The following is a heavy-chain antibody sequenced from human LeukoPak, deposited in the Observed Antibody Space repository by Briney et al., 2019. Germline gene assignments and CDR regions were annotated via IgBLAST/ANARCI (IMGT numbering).Heavy chain of an antibody. CDR3: ASVGIRFVVVPAAIGDYYYYMDV. V-gene: IGHV4-39*01. D-gene: IGHD2-2*02. Sequence: SETLSLTCTVSGDSISSGPYYWGWIRQPPGKGLEWIGNIYYGENTYYNPSLKSRVTISIDTSNNQFYLKLSSLTAADTAVYYCASVGIRFVVVPAAIGDYYYYMDVWGKGTTVTVSS. CDR2: IYYGENT. J-gene: IGHJ6*03. CDR1: GDSISSGPYY.